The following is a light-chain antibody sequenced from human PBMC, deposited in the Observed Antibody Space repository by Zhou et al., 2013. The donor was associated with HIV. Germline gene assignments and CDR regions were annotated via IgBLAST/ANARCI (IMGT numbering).Light chain of an antibody. V-gene: IGKV1-5*03. CDR3: QQYQSYSPYT. J-gene: IGKJ2*01. CDR2: KAS. Sequence: DIQMTQSPSTLAASVGDRVTITCRASQSISDWLAWYQHKPGKAPKLLIYKASILEDGVPPRFSGSGSRTEFTLTISSLQPDDFATYYCQQYQSYSPYTFGQGTKLEIK. CDR1: QSISDW.